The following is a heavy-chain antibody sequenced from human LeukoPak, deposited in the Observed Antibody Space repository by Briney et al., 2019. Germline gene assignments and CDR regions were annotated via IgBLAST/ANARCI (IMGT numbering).Heavy chain of an antibody. D-gene: IGHD7-27*01. J-gene: IGHJ4*02. CDR3: ARSPNWGGYFDY. CDR2: INPSGGST. CDR1: GYTFTSYY. V-gene: IGHV1-46*01. Sequence: ASVKVSCMASGYTFTSYYMHWVRQAPGQGLEWMGIINPSGGSTSYAQKFQGRVTMTRDTSTSTVYMELSSLRSEDTAVYYCARSPNWGGYFDYWGQGTLVTVSS.